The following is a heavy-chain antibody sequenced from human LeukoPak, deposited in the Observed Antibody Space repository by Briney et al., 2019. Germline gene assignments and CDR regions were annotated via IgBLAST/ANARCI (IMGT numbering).Heavy chain of an antibody. J-gene: IGHJ4*02. CDR2: IKHDGSEK. V-gene: IGHV3-7*04. D-gene: IGHD3-22*01. Sequence: GGSLRLSCAASGFTFTAYLMSWVRQAPGKGLEWVADIKHDGSEKYYVDSVKGRFTISRDNVKNSLYLQMNSLRAEDTAVYYCARAAYYYDSSGYYYNLDSYYFDYWGQGTLVTVSS. CDR3: ARAAYYYDSSGYYYNLDSYYFDY. CDR1: GFTFTAYL.